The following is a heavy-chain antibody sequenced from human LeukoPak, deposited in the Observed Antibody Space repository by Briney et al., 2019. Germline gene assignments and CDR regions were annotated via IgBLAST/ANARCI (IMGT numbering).Heavy chain of an antibody. CDR1: GGSISSSNYN. V-gene: IGHV4-39*01. CDR2: LYYSGST. D-gene: IGHD3/OR15-3a*01. Sequence: PSETLSLTCTVSGGSISSSNYNCGWIHQPPKNQLEWIGSLYYSGSTYYNPSLKSRVTMSVDTSKNQFSLKLSSVTAADTAVYYCAFSWTKTKTLDYWGQGTLSPSPQ. J-gene: IGHJ4*02. CDR3: AFSWTKTKTLDY.